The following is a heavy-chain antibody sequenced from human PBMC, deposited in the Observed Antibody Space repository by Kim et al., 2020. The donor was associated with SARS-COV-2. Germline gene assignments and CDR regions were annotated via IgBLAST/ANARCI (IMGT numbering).Heavy chain of an antibody. Sequence: GGSLRLSCAASGFTFSSYEMNWVRQAPGKGLEWDSHITGSGTTIYYADSVRGRFTIARDNAENSLFLQMNSLRVEDTAVYYYVRDVDAAGAIWDHWGQGTLVTVSS. D-gene: IGHD1-26*01. J-gene: IGHJ4*02. CDR2: ITGSGTTI. CDR3: VRDVDAAGAIWDH. V-gene: IGHV3-48*03. CDR1: GFTFSSYE.